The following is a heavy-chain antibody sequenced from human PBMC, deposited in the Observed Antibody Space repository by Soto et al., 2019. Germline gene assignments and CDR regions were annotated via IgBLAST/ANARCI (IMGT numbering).Heavy chain of an antibody. J-gene: IGHJ4*02. CDR1: GYIFTTYG. CDR2: ISAHNGNT. CDR3: ARGRYGDY. D-gene: IGHD1-1*01. Sequence: QVHLVQSGAEVKKPGASVKVSCKGSGYIFTTYGITWVRQAPGQGLEWMGWISAHNGNTNYAQKLQGRGTGTRDTPTSTAYMELRSLRSDDTAVYYCARGRYGDYGGQGALVTVSS. V-gene: IGHV1-18*01.